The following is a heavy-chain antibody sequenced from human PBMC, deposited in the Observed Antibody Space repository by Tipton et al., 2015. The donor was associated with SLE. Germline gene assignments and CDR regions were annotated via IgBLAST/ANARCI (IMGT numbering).Heavy chain of an antibody. V-gene: IGHV4-30-2*01. D-gene: IGHD3-3*01. CDR1: GGSFGGYS. CDR2: IYHSGST. Sequence: LRLSCAVYGGSFGGYSWSWIRQPPGKGLEWIGYIYHSGSTYYNPSLKSRVTISVDRSKNQFSLKLSSVTAADTAVYYCAREIRFLEWLSYYYYMDVWGKGTTVTVSS. J-gene: IGHJ6*03. CDR3: AREIRFLEWLSYYYYMDV.